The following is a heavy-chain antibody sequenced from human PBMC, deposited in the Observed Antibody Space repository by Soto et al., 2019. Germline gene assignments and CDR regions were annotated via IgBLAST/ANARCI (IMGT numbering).Heavy chain of an antibody. CDR2: INPSGETT. CDR3: ARGLRDNADWYFDL. Sequence: ASVKVSCKASGSTFSNSYIHWVRQAPGLGLEWMGTINPSGETTSHLQKFQGRVTTTRDTSTGTIYMELSSLRSDDTAVYYCARGLRDNADWYFDLCARGTLVPVSS. CDR1: GSTFSNSY. V-gene: IGHV1-46*01. J-gene: IGHJ2*01.